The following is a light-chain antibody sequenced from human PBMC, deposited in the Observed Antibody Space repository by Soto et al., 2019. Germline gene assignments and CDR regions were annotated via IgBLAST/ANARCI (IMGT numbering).Light chain of an antibody. Sequence: DIQMTQSPSSLSASVGDRVTITCRASQSISNYLNWYQQKPGKAPNLLIYAASSLQSGVPSRFSGSVSGTDFTLTISSLQPEDFATYYCQQSFSSPRTFGQGTTLEIK. V-gene: IGKV1-39*01. CDR1: QSISNY. CDR3: QQSFSSPRT. J-gene: IGKJ2*01. CDR2: AAS.